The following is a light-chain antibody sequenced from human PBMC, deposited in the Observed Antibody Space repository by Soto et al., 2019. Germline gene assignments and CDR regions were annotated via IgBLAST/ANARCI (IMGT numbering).Light chain of an antibody. J-gene: IGKJ4*01. CDR3: QQYGSSLLT. CDR2: GAS. CDR1: QSVSSSY. Sequence: EIVLTQSPGTLSSSPGERATLSCRASQSVSSSYLAWYQQRPGQAPRFLIYGASSRATDIPDRFSGSGSGTDFTLTISRLEPEDFAVYYCQQYGSSLLTFGGGTKVDIK. V-gene: IGKV3-20*01.